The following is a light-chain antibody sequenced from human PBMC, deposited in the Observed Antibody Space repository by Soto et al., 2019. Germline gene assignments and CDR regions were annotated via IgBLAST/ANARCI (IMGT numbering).Light chain of an antibody. CDR1: QSISSY. V-gene: IGKV1-39*01. J-gene: IGKJ1*01. CDR2: AAS. Sequence: DIQMTQSPSSLSASVGDRVTITCRASQSISSYLNWYQQKPGKAPKVLIYAASSLQSGVPSRFSGSGSGTDFTLTISNLQPEDFATYYCQQCYGTPLTFGQGTKVEIK. CDR3: QQCYGTPLT.